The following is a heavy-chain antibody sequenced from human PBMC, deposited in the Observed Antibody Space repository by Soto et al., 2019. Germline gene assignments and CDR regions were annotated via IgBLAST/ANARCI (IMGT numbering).Heavy chain of an antibody. J-gene: IGHJ4*02. Sequence: SETPSLTCTVSGGSISSYYWSRIRQPPGKGLEWIGYIYYSGSTNYNPSLKSRVTISVDTSKNQFSLKLSSVTAADTAVYYCARVAFYRYGDYLYFDYWGQGTLVTVSS. CDR2: IYYSGST. V-gene: IGHV4-59*01. D-gene: IGHD4-17*01. CDR3: ARVAFYRYGDYLYFDY. CDR1: GGSISSYY.